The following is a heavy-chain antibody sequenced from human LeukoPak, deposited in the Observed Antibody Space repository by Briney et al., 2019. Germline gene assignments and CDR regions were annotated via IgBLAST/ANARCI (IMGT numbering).Heavy chain of an antibody. V-gene: IGHV3-23*01. CDR1: GFTFSSYA. J-gene: IGHJ4*02. D-gene: IGHD2-8*01. CDR2: ISGSGGST. CDR3: AKSVVLMVYATYYFDY. Sequence: PGGSLRLSCAASGFTFSSYAMSWVRQAPGKGLEWVSAISGSGGSTYYADSVKDRFTISRDNSKNTLYLQMNSLRAEDTAVYYCAKSVVLMVYATYYFDYWGQGTLVTVSS.